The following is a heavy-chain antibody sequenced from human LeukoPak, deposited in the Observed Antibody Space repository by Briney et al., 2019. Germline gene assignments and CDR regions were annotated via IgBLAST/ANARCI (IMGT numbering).Heavy chain of an antibody. Sequence: SETLSLTCTVSGGSISSGGYYWSWIRQHPGKGLEWIGYIYYSGSTYYNPSLKSRVTISVDTFKNQFSLKLSSVTAADTAVYYCARAKSSRGYFDYWGQGTLVTVSS. D-gene: IGHD6-13*01. V-gene: IGHV4-31*03. CDR2: IYYSGST. CDR3: ARAKSSRGYFDY. CDR1: GGSISSGGYY. J-gene: IGHJ4*02.